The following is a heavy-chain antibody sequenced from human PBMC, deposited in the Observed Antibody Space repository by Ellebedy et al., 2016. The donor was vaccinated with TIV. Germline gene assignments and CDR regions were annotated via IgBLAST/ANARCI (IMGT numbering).Heavy chain of an antibody. CDR1: GFTFSSYS. J-gene: IGHJ6*03. V-gene: IGHV3-21*01. D-gene: IGHD2-8*01. Sequence: GGSLRLXCAASGFTFSSYSMNWVRQAPGKGLEWVSSISSSSSYIYYADSVKGRFTISRDNAKNSLYLQMNSLRAEDTAVYYCASWVSSTFYYYYMDVWGKGTTVTVSS. CDR2: ISSSSSYI. CDR3: ASWVSSTFYYYYMDV.